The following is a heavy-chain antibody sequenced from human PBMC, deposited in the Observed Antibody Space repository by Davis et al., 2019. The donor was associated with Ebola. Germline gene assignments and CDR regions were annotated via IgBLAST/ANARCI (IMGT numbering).Heavy chain of an antibody. CDR1: GFSFSTYW. CDR3: ARIPRVGDKDGYI. V-gene: IGHV3-74*01. CDR2: IKGDASSA. J-gene: IGHJ3*02. D-gene: IGHD3-9*01. Sequence: GESLKISCAASGFSFSTYWMHWVRQAPGKGLAWISHIKGDASSANYADSVRGRFTISRDNAKNTLYLQMNSLTAEDTGVYYCARIPRVGDKDGYIWGQGTTVTVSS.